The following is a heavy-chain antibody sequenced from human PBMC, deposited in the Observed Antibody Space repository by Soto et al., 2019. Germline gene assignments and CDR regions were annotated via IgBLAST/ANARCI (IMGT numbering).Heavy chain of an antibody. CDR1: GFTFSSYA. CDR2: ISGSGGST. V-gene: IGHV3-23*01. J-gene: IGHJ5*02. Sequence: EVQLLESGGGLVQPGGSLRLSCAASGFTFSSYAMSWVRQAPGKGLEWVSAISGSGGSTYYADSVKGRFTISRDNSKNTLYLQMDSLRAEDTAVYYCAKDHRAGYSSSFNWFDPWGQGTLVTVSS. CDR3: AKDHRAGYSSSFNWFDP. D-gene: IGHD6-13*01.